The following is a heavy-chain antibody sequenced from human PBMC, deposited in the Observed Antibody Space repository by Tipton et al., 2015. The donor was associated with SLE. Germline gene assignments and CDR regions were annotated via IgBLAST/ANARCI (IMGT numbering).Heavy chain of an antibody. J-gene: IGHJ3*01. CDR1: GYTFTWYY. CDR2: IDPSGGGT. Sequence: QVQLVQSGAEVKKPGASVKVSCKASGYTFTWYYIHWVRRAPGQGPEWMGVIDPSGGGTTSAQKFQGRVTMTGDTSTSTVFMELSSLRSDNTAVYYCVRFSGGNPSAAFDVWCQGTMVTVSS. CDR3: VRFSGGNPSAAFDV. V-gene: IGHV1-46*01. D-gene: IGHD2-8*02.